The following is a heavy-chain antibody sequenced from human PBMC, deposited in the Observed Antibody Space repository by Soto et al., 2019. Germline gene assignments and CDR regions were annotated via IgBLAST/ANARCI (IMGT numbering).Heavy chain of an antibody. CDR3: ARGLITGSHYSGGWYYFDS. CDR1: GESFSGYI. V-gene: IGHV4-34*01. Sequence: QVQLQQSGAGLLKPSETLSLTCAVYGESFSGYIWTWIRQTPGKGLQWIGQINHSGSASYNPSLXSRVPISVHTPXXXFXXELSSVTAADTAVYYCARGLITGSHYSGGWYYFDSWGQGTQVTVSS. CDR2: INHSGSA. J-gene: IGHJ4*02. D-gene: IGHD6-19*01.